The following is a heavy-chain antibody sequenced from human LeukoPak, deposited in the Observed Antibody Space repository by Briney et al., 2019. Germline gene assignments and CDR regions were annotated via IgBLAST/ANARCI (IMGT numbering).Heavy chain of an antibody. CDR2: ISVSGNT. Sequence: PGGSLRLSCAASGFTFSSYAMHWVRQAPGKGLEWVSAISVSGNTYHADSVKGRFTISRDSSKNTLYLQMNRLRAEDAAVYYCAKAPVTTCSGAYCYPFDYWGQGTLVTVSS. CDR1: GFTFSSYA. CDR3: AKAPVTTCSGAYCYPFDY. D-gene: IGHD2-21*01. J-gene: IGHJ4*02. V-gene: IGHV3-23*01.